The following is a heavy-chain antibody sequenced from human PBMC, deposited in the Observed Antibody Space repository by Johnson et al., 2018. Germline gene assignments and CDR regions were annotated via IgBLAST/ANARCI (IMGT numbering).Heavy chain of an antibody. V-gene: IGHV3-9*03. CDR1: GFTFDDYA. CDR3: ARIVVVAARENWFDP. D-gene: IGHD2-15*01. CDR2: ISWNSGSI. J-gene: IGHJ5*02. Sequence: VQLVQSGGGLVQPGRSLRLSCAASGFTFDDYAMHWVRQAPGKGLEWVSGISWNSGSIGYADSVKGRFTISRDNAKNSLYLQMNSLRAEDMAVYYCARIVVVAARENWFDPWGQGTLVTVSS.